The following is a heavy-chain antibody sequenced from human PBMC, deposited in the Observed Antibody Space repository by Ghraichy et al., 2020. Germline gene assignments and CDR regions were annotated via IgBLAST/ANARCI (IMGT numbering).Heavy chain of an antibody. V-gene: IGHV4-59*01. J-gene: IGHJ3*02. CDR1: GDPISSYY. D-gene: IGHD2-15*01. CDR3: ARVPPGYCSGGSCLDAFDI. Sequence: SETLSLTCAVSGDPISSYYWSWIRQPPGKGLEWIGYIYYSGRTNYNPSLKSRVTISVDTSKKQFSLNLNSVTAADTAVYYCARVPPGYCSGGSCLDAFDIWGQGTMVTVSS. CDR2: IYYSGRT.